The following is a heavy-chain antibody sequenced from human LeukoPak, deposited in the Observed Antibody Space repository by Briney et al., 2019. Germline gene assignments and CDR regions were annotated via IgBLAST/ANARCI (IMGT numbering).Heavy chain of an antibody. CDR1: GGSFSGYY. CDR3: ARGLTLGYCSGGSCYSMFRQLNAFDI. V-gene: IGHV4-34*01. D-gene: IGHD2-15*01. J-gene: IGHJ3*02. Sequence: SETLSLTCAVYGGSFSGYYWSWIRQPPGKGLEWIGEINHSGSTNYNPSLKSRVTISVDTSKNQFSLKLSSVTAADTAVYYCARGLTLGYCSGGSCYSMFRQLNAFDIWGQGTMATVSS. CDR2: INHSGST.